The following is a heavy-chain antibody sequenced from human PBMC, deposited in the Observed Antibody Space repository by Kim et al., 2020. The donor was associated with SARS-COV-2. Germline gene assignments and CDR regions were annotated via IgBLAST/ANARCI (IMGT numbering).Heavy chain of an antibody. D-gene: IGHD3-9*01. V-gene: IGHV3-30*18. CDR1: GFTFSSYG. CDR3: AKEGMRGLRYFDWLPSLDAFDI. CDR2: ISYDGSNK. J-gene: IGHJ3*02. Sequence: GGSLRLSCAASGFTFSSYGMHWVRQAPGKGLEWVAVISYDGSNKYYADSVKGRFTISRDNSKNTLYLQMNSLRAEDTAVYYCAKEGMRGLRYFDWLPSLDAFDIWGQGTMVTVSS.